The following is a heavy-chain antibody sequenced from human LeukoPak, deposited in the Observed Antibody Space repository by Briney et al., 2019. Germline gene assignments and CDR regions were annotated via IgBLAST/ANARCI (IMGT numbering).Heavy chain of an antibody. CDR1: GYTFTSYG. CDR3: ARNYYDSSGYWSKIDY. Sequence: ASVKVSCKASGYTFTSYGISWVRQAPGQGLEWMGWISAYNGNTNYAQKLQGRVTMTTDTSTSTAYMELRSLRSDDTAVYYCARNYYDSSGYWSKIDYWVQGTLVTVSS. V-gene: IGHV1-18*01. J-gene: IGHJ4*02. CDR2: ISAYNGNT. D-gene: IGHD3-22*01.